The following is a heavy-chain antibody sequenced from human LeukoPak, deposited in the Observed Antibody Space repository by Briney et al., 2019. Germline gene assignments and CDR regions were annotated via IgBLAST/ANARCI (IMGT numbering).Heavy chain of an antibody. J-gene: IGHJ4*02. CDR1: SGSISSYY. CDR2: IYYSGST. V-gene: IGHV4-59*01. CDR3: ARGRANYYDSHGDYFDY. D-gene: IGHD3-22*01. Sequence: PSETLSLTCTVSSGSISSYYWRWLRQPPGKGLEGIGYIYYSGSTNYNPSLKRRATISVDTSKNQFSLKLSSVTAAATAVYSCARGRANYYDSHGDYFDYWGQGTLVTVSS.